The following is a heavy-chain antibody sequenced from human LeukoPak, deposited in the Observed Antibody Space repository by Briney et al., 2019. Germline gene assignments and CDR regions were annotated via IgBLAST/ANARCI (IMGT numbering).Heavy chain of an antibody. CDR1: GGSFSGYY. V-gene: IGHV4-34*01. D-gene: IGHD3-3*01. CDR3: ARTNYDFWSGYYTNPGKKRSPKYYMDV. CDR2: INHSGST. Sequence: SETLSLTCAVYGGSFSGYYWSWIRQPPGKGLEWIGEINHSGSTNYNPSLKSRVTISVDTSKNQFSLKLSSVTAADTAVYYCARTNYDFWSGYYTNPGKKRSPKYYMDVWGKGTTVTVSS. J-gene: IGHJ6*03.